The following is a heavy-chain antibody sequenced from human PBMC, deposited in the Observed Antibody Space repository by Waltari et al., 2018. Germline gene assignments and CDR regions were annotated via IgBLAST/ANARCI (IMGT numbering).Heavy chain of an antibody. J-gene: IGHJ4*02. CDR1: GYSISSGYY. D-gene: IGHD3-22*01. CDR2: IYHSGTT. Sequence: QVQLQESGPGLVKPSETLSLTCAVSGYSISSGYYWGWIRQPPGKGLEWIGSIYHSGTTYNNPSLKCRVTISVDTSKNQFSLKLSAVTAADTAVYYCARQGGDYYDSSVLFDYWGQGTLVTVSS. CDR3: ARQGGDYYDSSVLFDY. V-gene: IGHV4-38-2*01.